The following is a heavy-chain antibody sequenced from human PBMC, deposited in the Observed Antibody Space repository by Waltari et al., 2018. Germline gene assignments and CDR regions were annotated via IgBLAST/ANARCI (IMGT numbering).Heavy chain of an antibody. Sequence: QVPLVQSGAEVKKPGASVKVSCKASGFTFTSYYIHWLRQAPGQGLEWMGLINPSGDTTTFAQKFQGGVTLTKDTSTTTIYMELTSLRSEDTAVYFCARGSGRPDFDYWGQGTLVTVSS. CDR3: ARGSGRPDFDY. CDR2: INPSGDTT. V-gene: IGHV1-46*01. D-gene: IGHD6-6*01. J-gene: IGHJ4*02. CDR1: GFTFTSYY.